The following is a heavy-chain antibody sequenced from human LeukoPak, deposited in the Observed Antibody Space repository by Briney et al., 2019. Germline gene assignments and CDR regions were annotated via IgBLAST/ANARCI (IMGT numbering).Heavy chain of an antibody. J-gene: IGHJ4*02. V-gene: IGHV3-53*05. CDR1: GFAVSNNY. Sequence: GGSLRLSCTASGFAVSNNYMSWVRQAPGKGLEWVSLIYNAVTYADSVKGRFTISRDDSKNTLYLQMNSLRAEDTAVYYCASGTDFWSGYLLGGTGDFDYWGQGTLVTGSS. CDR3: ASGTDFWSGYLLGGTGDFDY. D-gene: IGHD3-3*01. CDR2: IYNAVT.